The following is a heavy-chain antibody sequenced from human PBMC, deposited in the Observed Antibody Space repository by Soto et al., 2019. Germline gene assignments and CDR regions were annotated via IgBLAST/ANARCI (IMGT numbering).Heavy chain of an antibody. Sequence: ASVKVSCKASGYTFTSYYMHWVRQAPGQGLEWMGIINPSGGSTSYAQKFQGRVTMTRDTSTSTVYMELSSLRSEDTAVYYCARALDYIWGSYRYGLDYWGQGTLVTVSS. CDR2: INPSGGST. V-gene: IGHV1-46*03. CDR1: GYTFTSYY. J-gene: IGHJ4*02. CDR3: ARALDYIWGSYRYGLDY. D-gene: IGHD3-16*02.